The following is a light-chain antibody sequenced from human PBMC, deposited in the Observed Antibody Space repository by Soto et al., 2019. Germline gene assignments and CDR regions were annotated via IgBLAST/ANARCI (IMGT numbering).Light chain of an antibody. V-gene: IGKV1-5*01. CDR1: QSIGSR. Sequence: DIQITQSPSTLSASVGDRVTITCRASQSIGSRLAWYQQKPGKAPKVQIYDASSLESGVPSRFSGSGSGTEFTLTISSLQPDDFATYYCQQYNSYWTFGQGTKVDIK. J-gene: IGKJ1*01. CDR2: DAS. CDR3: QQYNSYWT.